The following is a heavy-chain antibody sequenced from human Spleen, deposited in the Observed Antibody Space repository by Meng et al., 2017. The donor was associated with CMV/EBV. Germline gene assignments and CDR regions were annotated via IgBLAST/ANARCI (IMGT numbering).Heavy chain of an antibody. CDR2: IDGSGSDT. D-gene: IGHD2-2*01. CDR3: ARVDGSSTDFDY. CDR1: GFTFSDSC. V-gene: IGHV3-23*01. J-gene: IGHJ4*02. Sequence: GESLKISCKVSGFTFSDSCMGWVRHGPGKGLEWVSTIDGSGSDTHYADSVKGRFTISRDNSKNTLSLQMNSLRADDTAVYYCARVDGSSTDFDYWGQGTLVTVSS.